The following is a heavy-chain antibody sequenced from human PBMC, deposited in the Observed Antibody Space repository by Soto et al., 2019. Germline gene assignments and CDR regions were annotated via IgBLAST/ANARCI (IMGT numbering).Heavy chain of an antibody. V-gene: IGHV3-23*01. J-gene: IGHJ4*02. CDR1: GFTFSGYA. D-gene: IGHD3-22*01. Sequence: EVQLLESGGGLVQPGGSLRLSCAASGFTFSGYAMSWVRQAPGKGLEWVSSISGSGGSTYYADSVKGRFTISRDNSKNTLYLQMNSLRVEETAVYYCAKSDYYDSSGPSYNLDYWGQGTLVTVSS. CDR3: AKSDYYDSSGPSYNLDY. CDR2: ISGSGGST.